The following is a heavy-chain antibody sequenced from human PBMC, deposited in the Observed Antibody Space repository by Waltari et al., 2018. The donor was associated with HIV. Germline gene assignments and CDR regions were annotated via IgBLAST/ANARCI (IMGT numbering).Heavy chain of an antibody. D-gene: IGHD2-2*01. J-gene: IGHJ3*02. Sequence: QVQLQESGPGLVKASETLSLTCTVSGGSISSYYWSWIRQPAGKRLEWIGRIYTSGSTNYNSSLKSRVTMSIDTSKNQFFLKLSSVTAADTAVYYCAREYCSSTSCSPNGRLGAFDIWGQGTMVTVSS. CDR2: IYTSGST. V-gene: IGHV4-4*07. CDR3: AREYCSSTSCSPNGRLGAFDI. CDR1: GGSISSYY.